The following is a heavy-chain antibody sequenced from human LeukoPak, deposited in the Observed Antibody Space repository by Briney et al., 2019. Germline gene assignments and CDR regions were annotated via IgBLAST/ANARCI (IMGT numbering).Heavy chain of an antibody. Sequence: SVKVSCKASGGTFISYAISWVRQAPGQGLEWMGGIIPIFGTANYAQKFQGRVTITADESTSTAYMELSSLRSEDTAVYYCASPIAAAGPKNDAFDIWGQGTMVTVSS. D-gene: IGHD6-13*01. CDR2: IIPIFGTA. CDR1: GGTFISYA. V-gene: IGHV1-69*13. CDR3: ASPIAAAGPKNDAFDI. J-gene: IGHJ3*02.